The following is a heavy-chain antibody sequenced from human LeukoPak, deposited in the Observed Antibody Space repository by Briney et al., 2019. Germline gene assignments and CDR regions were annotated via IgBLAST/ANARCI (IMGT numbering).Heavy chain of an antibody. D-gene: IGHD3-10*01. CDR3: ARGSGSPQRFDY. V-gene: IGHV4-59*01. CDR2: IYYSGGT. Sequence: SETLSLTCTVSGGSISSYYWSWIRQPPGKGLEWIGYIYYSGGTNYNPSLKSRVTISVDTSKNQFSLKLSSVAAADTAVYYCARGSGSPQRFDYWGQRTLVTVPS. CDR1: GGSISSYY. J-gene: IGHJ4*02.